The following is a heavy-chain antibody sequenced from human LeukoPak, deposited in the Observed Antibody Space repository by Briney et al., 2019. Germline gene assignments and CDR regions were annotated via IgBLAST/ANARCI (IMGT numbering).Heavy chain of an antibody. CDR2: ISGSGGST. V-gene: IGHV3-23*01. J-gene: IGHJ4*02. CDR1: GFTFSSYA. CDR3: AKDPESSSWYYFDY. Sequence: GGSLRLSCAASGFTFSSYAMSWVRQAPGKGLEWVSAISGSGGSTYYADSVKGRFTVSRDNSKNTLYLQMNSLRAEDTAVYYCAKDPESSSWYYFDYWGQGTLVTVSS. D-gene: IGHD6-13*01.